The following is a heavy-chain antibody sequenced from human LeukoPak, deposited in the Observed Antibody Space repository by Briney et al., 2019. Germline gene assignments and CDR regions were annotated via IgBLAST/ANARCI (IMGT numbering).Heavy chain of an antibody. Sequence: PGGSLRLSCAASGFTFSSYALHWVRQAPGKGLEWVAVISIDGSNKYYADSVKGRFTISRDNSKNTLYLQMNSLGAEDTAVYFCARAAYCGGDCYFNWFDPWGQGTLVTVSS. J-gene: IGHJ5*02. CDR2: ISIDGSNK. CDR1: GFTFSSYA. CDR3: ARAAYCGGDCYFNWFDP. D-gene: IGHD2-21*02. V-gene: IGHV3-30*01.